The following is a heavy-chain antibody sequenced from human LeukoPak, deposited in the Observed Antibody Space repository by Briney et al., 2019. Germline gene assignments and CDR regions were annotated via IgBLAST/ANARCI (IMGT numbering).Heavy chain of an antibody. Sequence: ASVKVSCKASGGTFSSYAISWVRQAPGQGLEWMGGIIPIFGTANYAQKFQGRVTITADESTSTAYVELSSLRSEDTAVYYCARCAGSSWSYYGMDVWGKGTTVTVSS. CDR2: IIPIFGTA. CDR3: ARCAGSSWSYYGMDV. CDR1: GGTFSSYA. J-gene: IGHJ6*04. V-gene: IGHV1-69*13. D-gene: IGHD6-13*01.